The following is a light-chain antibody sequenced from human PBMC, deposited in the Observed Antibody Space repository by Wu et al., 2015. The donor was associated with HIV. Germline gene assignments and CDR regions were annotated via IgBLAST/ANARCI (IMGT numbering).Light chain of an antibody. Sequence: MTQSPATLSVSPGERATLSCRASESISINLAWYQQRPGQAPRLLIYGASTRATDIPARFSGSGSGTEFTLTINSMQSEGFAVYYCQQYNNWPKTFGQGTKVEIK. V-gene: IGKV3-15*01. J-gene: IGKJ1*01. CDR2: GAS. CDR1: ESISIN. CDR3: QQYNNWPKT.